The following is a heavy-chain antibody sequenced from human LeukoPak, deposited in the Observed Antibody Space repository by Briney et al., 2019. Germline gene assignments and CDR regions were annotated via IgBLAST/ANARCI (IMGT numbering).Heavy chain of an antibody. CDR1: GFTFSSYG. CDR3: ARDYYDSSGYYLGLPDY. D-gene: IGHD3-22*01. Sequence: PGGSLRLSCAASGFTFSSYGMHWVRQAPGKGLEWVAVIWYDGSNKYYADSVKGRFTISRDNSKNTLYLQMNSLRAEDTAVYYCARDYYDSSGYYLGLPDYWGHGTLVTVPS. CDR2: IWYDGSNK. J-gene: IGHJ4*01. V-gene: IGHV3-33*01.